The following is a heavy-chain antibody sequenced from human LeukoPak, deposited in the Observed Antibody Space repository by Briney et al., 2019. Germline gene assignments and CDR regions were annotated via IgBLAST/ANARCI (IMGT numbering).Heavy chain of an antibody. D-gene: IGHD2-2*01. CDR3: SKDLPLTRAWALKY. CDR1: GFIFSVAW. Sequence: PGGSLRLSCTASGFIFSVAWMTWVRQAPGQGPEWVGRIKSKGNGGTADYASSVKGRFIISRDDSENTLYLQMNSLRTDDTAVYYCSKDLPLTRAWALKYWGQGALVTVSS. CDR2: IKSKGNGGTA. V-gene: IGHV3-15*03. J-gene: IGHJ4*02.